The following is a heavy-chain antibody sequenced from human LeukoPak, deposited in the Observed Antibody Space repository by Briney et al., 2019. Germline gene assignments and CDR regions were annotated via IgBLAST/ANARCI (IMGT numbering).Heavy chain of an antibody. CDR1: GYTFTGYY. J-gene: IGHJ4*02. CDR3: ARVDGGEWYYFDY. V-gene: IGHV1-2*02. Sequence: EASVKVSCKASGYTFTGYYMHWVRQAPGQGLEWMGWINTNNGGTNYAQKFQGRVTMTLDTSISTGYMELSRLRSDDTAIYFCARVDGGEWYYFDYWGQGTLVTVSS. CDR2: INTNNGGT. D-gene: IGHD2-8*02.